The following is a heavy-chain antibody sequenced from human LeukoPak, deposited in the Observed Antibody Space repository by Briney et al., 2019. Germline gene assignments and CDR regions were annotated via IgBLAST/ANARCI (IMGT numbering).Heavy chain of an antibody. V-gene: IGHV3-48*03. CDR1: GFLFSSYE. CDR3: ARDSYYGGTQDY. J-gene: IGHJ4*02. Sequence: GGSLRLSCAASGFLFSSYEMNWVRQAPGKGLEWVSYISTSGGTIYYADSVKGRFTISRDNAKNSLYLQMNSLRAEDTAVYCCARDSYYGGTQDYWGQGTLVTVSS. D-gene: IGHD4-23*01. CDR2: ISTSGGTI.